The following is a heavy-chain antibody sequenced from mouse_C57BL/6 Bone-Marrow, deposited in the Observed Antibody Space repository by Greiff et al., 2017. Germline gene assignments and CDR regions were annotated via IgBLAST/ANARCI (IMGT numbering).Heavy chain of an antibody. CDR1: GYTFTEYT. Sequence: VKVVESGAELVKPGASVKLSCKASGYTFTEYTIHWVKQRSGQGLEWIGWFYPGSGSIKYNEKFKDKATLTADKSSSTVYMELSRLTSEDSAVYFCARHEGRKKGLLLPYWGQGTLVTVSA. D-gene: IGHD1-1*01. CDR3: ARHEGRKKGLLLPY. J-gene: IGHJ3*01. CDR2: FYPGSGSI. V-gene: IGHV1-62-2*01.